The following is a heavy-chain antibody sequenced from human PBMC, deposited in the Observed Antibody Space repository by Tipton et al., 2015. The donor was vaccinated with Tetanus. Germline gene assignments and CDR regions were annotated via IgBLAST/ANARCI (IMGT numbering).Heavy chain of an antibody. CDR3: ARDVKDAIVVDSY. V-gene: IGHV3-7*01. J-gene: IGHJ4*02. CDR2: IHPDGSDR. D-gene: IGHD3-22*01. Sequence: SLRLSCAASGFTFGDYWMSWIRQAPGKGPEWVANIHPDGSDRYYVDSVKGRFTISRDNADNSLYLQMNSLRAEDTALYYCARDVKDAIVVDSYWGQGTLVTVSS. CDR1: GFTFGDYW.